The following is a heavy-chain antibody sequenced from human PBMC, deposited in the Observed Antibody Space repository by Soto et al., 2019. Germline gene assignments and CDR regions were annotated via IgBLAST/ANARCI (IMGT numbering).Heavy chain of an antibody. CDR1: GYSFTSYW. Sequence: GESLKISCKGSGYSFTSYWIGWVRQMPGKGLEWMGIIYPGDSDTRYSPSFQGQVTISADKSISTAYLQWSSLKASDTAMYYCARGGTYMVSPWHGMDVWGQGTTVTVSS. D-gene: IGHD3-10*01. CDR3: ARGGTYMVSPWHGMDV. J-gene: IGHJ6*02. V-gene: IGHV5-51*01. CDR2: IYPGDSDT.